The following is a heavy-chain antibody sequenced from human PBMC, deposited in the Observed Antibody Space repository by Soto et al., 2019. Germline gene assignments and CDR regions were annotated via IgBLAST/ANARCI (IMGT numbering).Heavy chain of an antibody. Sequence: SETLSLTCTVSGGSISSGGLYWSWIRQHPGKGLEWIGYIFYSGSTYYNPSLKSRVSISVDKSKNQFSLKLSSVTAADTAVYSCARTPWDGYTGYYFDSWGQGTLVTVSS. CDR1: GGSISSGGLY. CDR3: ARTPWDGYTGYYFDS. CDR2: IFYSGST. J-gene: IGHJ4*02. V-gene: IGHV4-31*03. D-gene: IGHD5-18*01.